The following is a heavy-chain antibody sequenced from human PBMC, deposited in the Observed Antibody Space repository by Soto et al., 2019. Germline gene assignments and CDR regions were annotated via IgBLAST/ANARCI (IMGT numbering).Heavy chain of an antibody. Sequence: QVQLVQSGAEVKKPGSSVKVSCKASGGTFSSYAISWVRQAPGQGLEWMEGIIPIFGTANYAQKFQGRVTITADESTSTAYMELSSLRSEDTAVYYCARGWSRNQPKPSYYGMDVWGQGTTVTVSS. D-gene: IGHD2-2*01. V-gene: IGHV1-69*01. J-gene: IGHJ6*02. CDR3: ARGWSRNQPKPSYYGMDV. CDR2: IIPIFGTA. CDR1: GGTFSSYA.